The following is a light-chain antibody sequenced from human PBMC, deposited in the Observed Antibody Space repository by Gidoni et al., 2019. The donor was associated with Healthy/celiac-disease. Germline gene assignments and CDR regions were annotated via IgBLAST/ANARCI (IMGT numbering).Light chain of an antibody. CDR2: DAS. V-gene: IGKV3-11*01. J-gene: IGKJ2*04. Sequence: EIVLTQSLATLSLSPGERATLSCRASQSVSSYLVWYQQKPGQAPRLLIYDASNRATGIPARFSGSGSGTDFTLTISSLEPEDFAVYYCQQRSNWPLCSFGQGTKLEIK. CDR1: QSVSSY. CDR3: QQRSNWPLCS.